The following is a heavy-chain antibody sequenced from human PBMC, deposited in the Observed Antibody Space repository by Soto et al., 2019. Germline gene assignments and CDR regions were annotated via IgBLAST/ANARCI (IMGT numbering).Heavy chain of an antibody. D-gene: IGHD6-19*01. V-gene: IGHV4-59*01. CDR2: IYYSGST. CDR1: GGSISSYY. J-gene: IGHJ4*02. CDR3: ARGDGWYSSGWFDY. Sequence: PSETLSLTCTVPGGSISSYYWSWIRQPPGKGLEWIGYIYYSGSTNYNPSLKSRVTISVDTSKNQFSLKLSSVTAADTAVYYCARGDGWYSSGWFDYSGQGTLVTVSS.